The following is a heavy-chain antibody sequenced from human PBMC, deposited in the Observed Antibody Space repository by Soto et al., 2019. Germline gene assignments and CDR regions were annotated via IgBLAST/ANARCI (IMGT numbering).Heavy chain of an antibody. D-gene: IGHD1-26*01. Sequence: SGGSLRLSCAASGFTFSSYAMSWVRQAPGKGLEWVSAISGSGGSTYYADSVKGRFTISRDNSKNTLYLQMNSLRAEDTAIYYCARDRIEGATTGSYWGQGTLVTVSS. CDR1: GFTFSSYA. CDR3: ARDRIEGATTGSY. CDR2: ISGSGGST. V-gene: IGHV3-23*01. J-gene: IGHJ4*02.